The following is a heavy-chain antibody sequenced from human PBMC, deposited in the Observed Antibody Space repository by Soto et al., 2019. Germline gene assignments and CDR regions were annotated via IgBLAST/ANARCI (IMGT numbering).Heavy chain of an antibody. CDR3: ARDPDLIAAAGPEFDY. D-gene: IGHD6-13*01. CDR1: GFTFSSYW. J-gene: IGHJ4*02. V-gene: IGHV3-7*05. CDR2: INQDGSGK. Sequence: EVHLAESGGGLVQPGGSLRLSCAASGFTFSSYWLSWVRQAPGKGLEWVANINQDGSGKYYVDSVKGRFTISRDNAKNSLYLQMHSLRAEDTAVYYCARDPDLIAAAGPEFDYWGQGTLVTVSS.